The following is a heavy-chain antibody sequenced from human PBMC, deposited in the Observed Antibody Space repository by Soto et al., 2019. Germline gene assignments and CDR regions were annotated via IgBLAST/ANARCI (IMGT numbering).Heavy chain of an antibody. J-gene: IGHJ6*02. CDR2: VSTNGAT. D-gene: IGHD3-9*01. V-gene: IGHV4-4*07. CDR1: DDFISSYY. CDR3: ARAGYEILTGSYAMDV. Sequence: KPSETLSLTCTVSDDFISSYYWNWIRQPAGKGLEWIGRVSTNGATNYNPSLESRVTMSVDTSKNQFSLKLTSVTAADTAVYFCARAGYEILTGSYAMDVWGQGTTVTVS.